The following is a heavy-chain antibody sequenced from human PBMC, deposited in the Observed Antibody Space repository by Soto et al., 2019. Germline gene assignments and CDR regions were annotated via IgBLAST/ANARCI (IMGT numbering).Heavy chain of an antibody. J-gene: IGHJ4*02. CDR1: GFTFSSYA. Sequence: GGSLRLSCVASGFTFSSYAMSWVRQAPGKGLEWVSSISVSGASTYYVDSVKGRFTISRDDSKNTLYLQMNGLRAEETAVYYCANRGVSAIPFDYWGQGTLVTVSS. D-gene: IGHD2-21*02. V-gene: IGHV3-23*01. CDR3: ANRGVSAIPFDY. CDR2: ISVSGAST.